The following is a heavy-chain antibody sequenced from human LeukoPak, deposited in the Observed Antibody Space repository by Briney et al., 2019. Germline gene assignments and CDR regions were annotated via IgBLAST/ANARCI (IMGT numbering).Heavy chain of an antibody. V-gene: IGHV3-21*01. J-gene: IGHJ4*02. Sequence: GGSLRLSCTASGFTFSRYWMNWVRQAPGKGLEWVSSISSSSSYIYYADSVKGRFTISRDNAKNSLYLQMNSLRAEDTAVYYCARVTPRVGAAAGSFDYWGQGTLVTVSP. CDR3: ARVTPRVGAAAGSFDY. D-gene: IGHD6-13*01. CDR1: GFTFSRYW. CDR2: ISSSSSYI.